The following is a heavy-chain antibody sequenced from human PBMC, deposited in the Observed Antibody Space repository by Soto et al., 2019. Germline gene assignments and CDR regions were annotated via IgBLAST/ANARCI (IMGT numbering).Heavy chain of an antibody. CDR3: ATSMITYGRVIGSHDY. D-gene: IGHD3-16*02. Sequence: QVQLQESGPGLVKPSQTLSLTCTVSGGSIRSGGYYWRWIRQHPGKGLEWIGYIYYSASTYYNPSLNGGVTISVDASKNQCCLKLSSVTAADTAVYYCATSMITYGRVIGSHDYWGQGSLVTVSS. V-gene: IGHV4-31*03. CDR1: GGSIRSGGYY. J-gene: IGHJ4*02. CDR2: IYYSAST.